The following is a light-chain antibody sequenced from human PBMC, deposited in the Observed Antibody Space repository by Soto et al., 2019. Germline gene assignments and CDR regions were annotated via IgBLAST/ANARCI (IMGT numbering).Light chain of an antibody. CDR3: GAWDSSLSVVL. J-gene: IGLJ2*01. V-gene: IGLV1-51*01. CDR2: DNN. Sequence: QSVLTQPPSVSAAPGQKVTISCSGSSSNIGRNFVSWYQQLPGTAPKLLIYDNNKRPSGIPDRFSGSKSGTSATLGITGLQTGDEADYYCGAWDSSLSVVLFGGGTELPVL. CDR1: SSNIGRNF.